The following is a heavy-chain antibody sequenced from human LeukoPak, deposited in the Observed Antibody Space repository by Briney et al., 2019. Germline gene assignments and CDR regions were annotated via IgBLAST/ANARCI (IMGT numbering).Heavy chain of an antibody. J-gene: IGHJ4*02. V-gene: IGHV3-66*02. Sequence: PGGSLRLSCAASGFTVSSNYMSWARQAPGKGRECLSVIYSGGSTYYADSVKGRFTISRDNSKNTLYLQMNSLRAEDTAVYYCARDSSGYSTNWGQGTLVTVSS. CDR3: ARDSSGYSTN. CDR2: IYSGGST. CDR1: GFTVSSNY. D-gene: IGHD3-22*01.